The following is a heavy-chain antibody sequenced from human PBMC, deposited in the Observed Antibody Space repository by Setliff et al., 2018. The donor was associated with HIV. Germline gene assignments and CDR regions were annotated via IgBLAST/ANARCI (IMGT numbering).Heavy chain of an antibody. J-gene: IGHJ3*02. CDR3: ARDRGYPDSFNI. CDR2: INSDGSII. D-gene: IGHD3-10*01. Sequence: GGSLRLSCVASGFTFGPFWIHWVRQAPGKGLEWVSYINSDGSIITYGESVKGRFTISRDNAKNTLYLQMNSLRAEDTAVYYCARDRGYPDSFNIWGQGTVVTVS. CDR1: GFTFGPFW. V-gene: IGHV3-74*01.